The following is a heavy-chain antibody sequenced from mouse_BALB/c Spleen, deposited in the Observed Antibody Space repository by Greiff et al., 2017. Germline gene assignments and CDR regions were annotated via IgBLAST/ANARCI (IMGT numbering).Heavy chain of an antibody. CDR2: ISSGSSTI. J-gene: IGHJ2*01. Sequence: EVHLVESGGGLVQPGGSRKLSCAASGFTFSSFGMHWVRQAPEKGLEWVAYISSGSSTIYYADTVKGRFTISRDNPKNTLFLQMTSLRSEDTAMYYCAGGLRRGYYFDYWGQGTTLTVSS. CDR1: GFTFSSFG. D-gene: IGHD2-2*01. V-gene: IGHV5-17*02. CDR3: AGGLRRGYYFDY.